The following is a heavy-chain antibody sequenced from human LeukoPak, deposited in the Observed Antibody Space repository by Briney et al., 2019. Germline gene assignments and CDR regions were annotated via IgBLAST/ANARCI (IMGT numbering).Heavy chain of an antibody. V-gene: IGHV2-70*11. CDR3: ARGRHARDI. CDR2: IDWDDDE. CDR1: GFSLSASGMC. J-gene: IGHJ3*02. Sequence: SGPALVKPTQTLTLTCTFSGFSLSASGMCVSWIRQPPGKALEWLARIDWDDDEYYTTSLKTRLTISKDTSKNQVVLTMTNMDPVDTATYYCARGRHARDIWGQGTMVTVSS.